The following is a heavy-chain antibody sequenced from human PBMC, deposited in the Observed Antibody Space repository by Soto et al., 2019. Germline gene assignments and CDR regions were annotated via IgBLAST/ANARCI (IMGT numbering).Heavy chain of an antibody. CDR3: ASWDYDVLTGYSYDD. D-gene: IGHD3-9*01. CDR1: GGTFNNYG. Sequence: QVQLVQSGAEVKKPGSSVKVSCKASGGTFNNYGMGWVRQAPGQGLEWMGGIIPMIRRTNYAQKFQGRVTLTADASRSTAYMEVRSLRSEDTAVYYCASWDYDVLTGYSYDDWGQGTLVTVSS. V-gene: IGHV1-69*01. CDR2: IIPMIRRT. J-gene: IGHJ4*02.